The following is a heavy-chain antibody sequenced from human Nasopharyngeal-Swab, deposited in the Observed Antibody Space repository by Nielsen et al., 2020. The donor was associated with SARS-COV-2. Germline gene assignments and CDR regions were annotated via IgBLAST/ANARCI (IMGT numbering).Heavy chain of an antibody. D-gene: IGHD3-10*01. CDR2: IYSTGST. V-gene: IGHV4-59*01. Sequence: WIRQPPGKRLDWIGYIYSTGSTDYNPSLKSRVTISIDTSKNQFSLKLTSVTAADTAVYYCARGGFSGSYSPYYYYGMDVWGQGTTVTVSS. J-gene: IGHJ6*02. CDR3: ARGGFSGSYSPYYYYGMDV.